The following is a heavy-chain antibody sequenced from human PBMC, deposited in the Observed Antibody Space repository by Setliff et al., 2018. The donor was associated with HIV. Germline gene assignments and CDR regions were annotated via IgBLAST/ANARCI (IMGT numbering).Heavy chain of an antibody. Sequence: ASVKVSCKASGFTFTDFYFHWVHQAPGKGLEWVGRVDPEDNNPTYAEKFRDRVTISADTSTNTAYLELRSLRSEDTAVYYCETDDYYGSGTHWRGVPWGQGTLVTSPQ. V-gene: IGHV1-69-2*01. CDR3: ETDDYYGSGTHWRGVP. D-gene: IGHD3-10*01. CDR1: GFTFTDFY. J-gene: IGHJ5*02. CDR2: VDPEDNNP.